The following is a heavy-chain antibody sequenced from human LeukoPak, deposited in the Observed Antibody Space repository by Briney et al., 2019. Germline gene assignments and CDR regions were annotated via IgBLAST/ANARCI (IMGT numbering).Heavy chain of an antibody. Sequence: GGSLRLSCAASGFTFSTYAMSWVRQAPGKGLEWVSSISGSGDNTYYADSVKGQFTLSRVNSKNTLDLQMNSPRAEDTAIYHCAKVKAPDAIASYFDYWGQGTLVTVSS. J-gene: IGHJ4*02. CDR1: GFTFSTYA. CDR2: ISGSGDNT. D-gene: IGHD2-2*01. V-gene: IGHV3-23*01. CDR3: AKVKAPDAIASYFDY.